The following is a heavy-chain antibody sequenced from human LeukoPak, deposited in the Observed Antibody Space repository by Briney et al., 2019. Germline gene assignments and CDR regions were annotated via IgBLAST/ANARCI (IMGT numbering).Heavy chain of an antibody. V-gene: IGHV3-21*01. CDR1: GFTFSTYS. D-gene: IGHD3-22*01. CDR2: ISSSSSYI. J-gene: IGHJ4*02. Sequence: PGGSLRLSCAASGFTFSTYSMNWVRQAPGKGLEWVSSISSSSSYIYYADSVKGRFTISRDNAKNSLYLQMNSLRAEDTAVYYCARGDMYYYDSSGYYATVYFDHWGQGTLVTVSS. CDR3: ARGDMYYYDSSGYYATVYFDH.